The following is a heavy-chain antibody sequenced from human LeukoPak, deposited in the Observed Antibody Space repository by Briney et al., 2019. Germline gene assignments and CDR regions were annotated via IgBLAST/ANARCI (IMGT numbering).Heavy chain of an antibody. CDR3: ARVGYYDSSGYYYYYYGMDV. V-gene: IGHV1-18*01. CDR2: ISAYNGNT. Sequence: PGASVKVSCKASGYTFTSYGISWVRQAPGQGLEWMGWISAYNGNTNYAQKLQGRVTMTTDTSTSTAYMELRSLRSDDTAVYYCARVGYYDSSGYYYYYYGMDVWSQGTTVTVSS. D-gene: IGHD3-22*01. CDR1: GYTFTSYG. J-gene: IGHJ6*02.